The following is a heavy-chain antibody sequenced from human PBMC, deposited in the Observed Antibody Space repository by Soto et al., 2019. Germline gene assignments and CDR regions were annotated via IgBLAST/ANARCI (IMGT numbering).Heavy chain of an antibody. CDR1: GFTFNNFW. J-gene: IGHJ4*02. V-gene: IGHV3-74*01. CDR2: INSDGTLT. CDR3: ARGISGAYDSTYDC. D-gene: IGHD5-12*01. Sequence: EVQLVESGGGLVQPGGSLRLSCAASGFTFNNFWMHWVRQAPGKGLVWVSRINSDGTLTNYADSVKGRFTISRDKAKNTLYRQMSSLRAEATAMDCCARGISGAYDSTYDCGGKGTLVPVS.